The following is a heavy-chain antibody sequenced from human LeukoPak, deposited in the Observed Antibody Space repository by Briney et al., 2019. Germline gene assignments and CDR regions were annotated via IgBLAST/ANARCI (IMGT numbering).Heavy chain of an antibody. Sequence: ASVKVSCKASGYTFTSYYMHWVRQAPGQGLEWMGIINPSGGSTSYAQKFQGRVTMTEDTSTDTAYMELSSLRSEDTAVYYCATWGYWNLWGQGTLVTVSS. CDR1: GYTFTSYY. J-gene: IGHJ5*02. CDR2: INPSGGST. CDR3: ATWGYWNL. D-gene: IGHD2-21*01. V-gene: IGHV1-46*01.